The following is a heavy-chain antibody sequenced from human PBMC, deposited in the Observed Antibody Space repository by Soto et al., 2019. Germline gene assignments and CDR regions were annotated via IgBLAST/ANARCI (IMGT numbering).Heavy chain of an antibody. Sequence: ETLSLTCPVYAESFSGYYWSWISQPPGRGLEWIGEIFHGGHTNYNPSLKSRVTISVDTSKNHFSLELTSVTAADTAVYYCARPHYDSNTFYSFFDYWDQGTPVTGSS. CDR1: AESFSGYY. CDR2: IFHGGHT. V-gene: IGHV4-34*12. J-gene: IGHJ4*02. CDR3: ARPHYDSNTFYSFFDY. D-gene: IGHD3-22*01.